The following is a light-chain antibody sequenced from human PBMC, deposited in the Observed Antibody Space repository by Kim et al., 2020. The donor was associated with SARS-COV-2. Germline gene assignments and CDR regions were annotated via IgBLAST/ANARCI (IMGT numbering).Light chain of an antibody. V-gene: IGLV1-40*01. J-gene: IGLJ3*02. CDR1: GSNIGAGYD. Sequence: VTIASTGSGSNIGAGYDVHWYQQLPGTAPKLLIYGNNNRPAGVPDRFSGSKSGTSASLAITGLQAEDEAEYYCQSYDSSLSDSWVFGGGTQLTVL. CDR3: QSYDSSLSDSWV. CDR2: GNN.